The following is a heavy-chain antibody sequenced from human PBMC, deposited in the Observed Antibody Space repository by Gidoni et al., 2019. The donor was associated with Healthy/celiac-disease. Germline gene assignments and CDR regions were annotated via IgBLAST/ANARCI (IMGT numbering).Heavy chain of an antibody. CDR3: ASVLCIAAAAHWYFDL. V-gene: IGHV1-69*06. Sequence: QVQLVQSGAEVKKPGSSVKVSCKASGGTFSSYAISWVRQAPGQGLEWMGGIISIFGTAHYAQEFQGRVTITADKSTSTAYMELSSLSSEDTAVYFCASVLCIAAAAHWYFDLWGRGTLVTVSS. J-gene: IGHJ2*01. D-gene: IGHD6-13*01. CDR1: GGTFSSYA. CDR2: IISIFGTA.